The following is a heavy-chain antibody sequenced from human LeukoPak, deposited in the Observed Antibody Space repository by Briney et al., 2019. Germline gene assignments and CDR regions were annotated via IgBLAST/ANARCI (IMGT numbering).Heavy chain of an antibody. Sequence: GGSLRLSCAASGFTFSSYAMSWVRQAPGKGLEWVSAISGSGGSTYYTDSVKGRFTISRDNSKNTLYLQMNSLRAEDTAVYYCAKDIDSRPDASFDYWGQGTLVTVSS. V-gene: IGHV3-23*01. D-gene: IGHD2-15*01. CDR1: GFTFSSYA. CDR2: ISGSGGST. J-gene: IGHJ4*02. CDR3: AKDIDSRPDASFDY.